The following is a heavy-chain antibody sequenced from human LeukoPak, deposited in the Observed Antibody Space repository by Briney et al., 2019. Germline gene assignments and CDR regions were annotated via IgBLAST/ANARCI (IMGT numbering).Heavy chain of an antibody. CDR1: GDSVSSGSSF. Sequence: SETLSLTCTVSGDSVSSGSSFWSWIRQPPGKGLEWIGYIYHSGNTNYNPSLKSRVTISVDTSKSQLSLKLNSVTAADTAVYYCARDRNYYDSSGYYFANWGQGTLVTVSS. J-gene: IGHJ4*02. D-gene: IGHD3-22*01. CDR2: IYHSGNT. V-gene: IGHV4-61*01. CDR3: ARDRNYYDSSGYYFAN.